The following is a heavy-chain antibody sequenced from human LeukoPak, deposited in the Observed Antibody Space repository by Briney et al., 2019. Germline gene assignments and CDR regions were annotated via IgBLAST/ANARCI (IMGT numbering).Heavy chain of an antibody. CDR3: VRSNDFWSGYYDP. Sequence: PSETLSLTCTVSGDSISPYCWSWIRQPPGKGLEWIGYIFASGSTNYNLSFMSGGTMSVDTFKNQFSLILSSMTAADTAVYYCVRSNDFWSGYYDPWGQGIQVTVSS. J-gene: IGHJ5*02. D-gene: IGHD3-3*01. CDR2: IFASGST. V-gene: IGHV4-4*09. CDR1: GDSISPYC.